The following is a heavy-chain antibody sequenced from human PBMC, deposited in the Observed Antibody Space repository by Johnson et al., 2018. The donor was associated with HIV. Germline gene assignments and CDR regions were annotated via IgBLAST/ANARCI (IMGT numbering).Heavy chain of an antibody. CDR2: ISWNSGSI. J-gene: IGHJ3*02. CDR3: ARDGVLGSSDAFDI. Sequence: EVQLVESGGGLVQPGRSLRLSCAASGFTFDDYAMHWVRQAPGKGLEWVSGISWNSGSIGYADSVKGRFTISRDNAKNSLYLQMNSLRAEDTALYYCARDGVLGSSDAFDIWGQGTMVIVSS. CDR1: GFTFDDYA. D-gene: IGHD4/OR15-4a*01. V-gene: IGHV3-9*01.